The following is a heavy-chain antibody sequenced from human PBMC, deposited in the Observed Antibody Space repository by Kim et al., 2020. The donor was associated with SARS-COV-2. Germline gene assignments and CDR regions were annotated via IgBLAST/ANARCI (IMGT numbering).Heavy chain of an antibody. J-gene: IGHJ6*01. CDR1: GGSVSSGSYY. CDR3: AREADYGDYENYYYGM. Sequence: SETLSLTCSVSGGSVSSGSYYWSWIRQPPGKGLEWIGYIYYSGSTNYNPSLKSRVTISVDTSKNQFSLKLSSVTAADTAVYYCAREADYGDYENYYYGM. V-gene: IGHV4-61*01. CDR2: IYYSGST. D-gene: IGHD4-17*01.